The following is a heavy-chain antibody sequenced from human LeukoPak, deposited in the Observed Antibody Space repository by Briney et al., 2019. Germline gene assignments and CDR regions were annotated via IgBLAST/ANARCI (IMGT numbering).Heavy chain of an antibody. CDR2: ICYDGTTK. CDR1: GFTFSSYG. CDR3: AKDRFGDQGTSYYIDQ. J-gene: IGHJ4*02. D-gene: IGHD4-17*01. Sequence: HPGRSLRLSCEASGFTFSSYGLHWVRQAPGKGLEWVTFICYDGTTKHYADSVKGRFTISRDDPKKTLYLQMDSLRVEDTAVYYCAKDRFGDQGTSYYIDQWGRGTLVTVSS. V-gene: IGHV3-30*18.